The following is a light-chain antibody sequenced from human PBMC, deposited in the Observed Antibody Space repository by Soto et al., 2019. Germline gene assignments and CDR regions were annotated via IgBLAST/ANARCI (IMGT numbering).Light chain of an antibody. Sequence: QSVLTQPPSASGTPGQRVTISCSGSSSNIGSNTGNWYQQLPVTAPKLVIYSNNQRPSGVPDRFSGSKSGTSASLAISGLQSEDEADYYCVAWDDSLNGYVVFGGGTKLTVL. CDR1: SSNIGSNT. V-gene: IGLV1-44*01. J-gene: IGLJ2*01. CDR3: VAWDDSLNGYVV. CDR2: SNN.